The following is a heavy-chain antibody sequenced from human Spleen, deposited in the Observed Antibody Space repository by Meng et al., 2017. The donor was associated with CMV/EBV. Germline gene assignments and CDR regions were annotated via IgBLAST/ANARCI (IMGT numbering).Heavy chain of an antibody. CDR2: ISPNSGGT. D-gene: IGHD5-12*01. CDR1: GYTFTDYY. V-gene: IGHV1-2*02. CDR3: ARISSGYEFDF. J-gene: IGHJ4*02. Sequence: ASVKVSCKTSGYTFTDYYMHWVRQAPGQGLEWMGWISPNSGGTNYAQKFQGRVTMTRDTSISTAYMELSRLRSDDTAVYYCARISSGYEFDFWGQGTLVTVPQ.